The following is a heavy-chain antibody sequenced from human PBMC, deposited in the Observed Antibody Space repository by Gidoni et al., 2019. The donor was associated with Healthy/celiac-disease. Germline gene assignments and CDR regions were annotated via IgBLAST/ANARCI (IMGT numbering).Heavy chain of an antibody. CDR1: GFTFSSYS. J-gene: IGHJ6*02. CDR2: ISSSSSYI. V-gene: IGHV3-21*01. CDR3: ARTVVVPAASVGYYYYGMDV. Sequence: EVQLVESGGGLVKPGGSLRLSCAASGFTFSSYSMNWVRQAPGKGLEWVSSISSSSSYIYYADSVKGRFTISRDNAKNSLYLQMNSLRAEDTAVYYCARTVVVPAASVGYYYYGMDVWGQGTTVTVSS. D-gene: IGHD2-2*01.